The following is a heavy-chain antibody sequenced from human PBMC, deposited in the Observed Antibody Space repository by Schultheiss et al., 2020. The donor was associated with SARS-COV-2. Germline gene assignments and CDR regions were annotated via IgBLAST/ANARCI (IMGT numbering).Heavy chain of an antibody. CDR3: ARVGQLVRYYYGMDV. Sequence: SETLSLTCTVSGGSISSSSYYWGWIRQPPGKGLEWIGSIYHSGSTYYNPSLKSRVTISVDTSKNQFSLKLSSVTAADTAVYYCARVGQLVRYYYGMDVWGQGTTVTVSS. CDR2: IYHSGST. V-gene: IGHV4-39*07. D-gene: IGHD6-6*01. J-gene: IGHJ6*02. CDR1: GGSISSSSYY.